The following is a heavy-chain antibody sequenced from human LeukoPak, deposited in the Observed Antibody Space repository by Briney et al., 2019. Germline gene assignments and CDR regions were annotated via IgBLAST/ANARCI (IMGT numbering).Heavy chain of an antibody. Sequence: NVSCTCSGGTLSSNGISWGGHRIGQRLEWMGGIIPIFGTANYAQKFQGRVTIPTDESTSTAYMELSSLRSEDTAVYYCARSPVEIAYCGGDCYIGYWGQGTLVTISS. CDR1: GGTLSSNG. CDR2: IIPIFGTA. J-gene: IGHJ4*02. V-gene: IGHV1-69*05. CDR3: ARSPVEIAYCGGDCYIGY. D-gene: IGHD2-21*02.